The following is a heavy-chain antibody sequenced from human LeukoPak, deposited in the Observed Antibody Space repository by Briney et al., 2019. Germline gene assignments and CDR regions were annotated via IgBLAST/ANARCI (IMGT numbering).Heavy chain of an antibody. J-gene: IGHJ4*02. CDR1: GFTFSDYY. V-gene: IGHV3-11*04. D-gene: IGHD6-19*01. CDR2: ISGSGTTM. CDR3: AAARLVAGTVY. Sequence: GGSLRLSCAASGFTFSDYYMGWIRQAPGKGLEWLSYISGSGTTMYYADSVKGRFTISRDNSKNTLYLQMNSLRAEDTAVYYCAAARLVAGTVYWGQGTLVTVSS.